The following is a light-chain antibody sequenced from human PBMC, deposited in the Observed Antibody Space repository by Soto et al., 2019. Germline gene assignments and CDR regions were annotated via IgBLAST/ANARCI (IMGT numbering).Light chain of an antibody. V-gene: IGKV1-5*01. CDR1: QSISSW. J-gene: IGKJ5*01. CDR3: QQYESLPLT. CDR2: DAS. Sequence: DIQMTQSPSTLSATAGDRVTITCRASQSISSWLAWYQHKPGKAPKLLIYDASNLDSGGPSRFSGSGSGTGFTFTISSLQPEDFATYCCQQYESLPLTFGQGTRLEI.